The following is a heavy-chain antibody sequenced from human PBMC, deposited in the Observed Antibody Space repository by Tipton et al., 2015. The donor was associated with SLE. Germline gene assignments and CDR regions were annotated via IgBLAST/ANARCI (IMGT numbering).Heavy chain of an antibody. CDR2: IYTSGST. CDR1: GGSISSYY. J-gene: IGHJ4*02. CDR3: AVYCSSTSCSFDY. Sequence: TLSLTCTVSGGSISSYYWSWIRQPPGKGLEWIGRIYTSGSTNYNPSLKSRVTISVDTPKNQFSLKLSSVTAADTAVYYCAVYCSSTSCSFDYWGQGTLVTVSS. V-gene: IGHV4-4*08. D-gene: IGHD2-2*01.